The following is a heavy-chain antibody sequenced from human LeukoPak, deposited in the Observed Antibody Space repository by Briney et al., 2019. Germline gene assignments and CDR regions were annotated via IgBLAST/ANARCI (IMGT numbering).Heavy chain of an antibody. Sequence: GGSLRLSCAASGFTFSSYAMHWVRQAPGKGLEWVAVISYDGSNKYYADSVKGRFTISRDNSKNTLYLQMNSLRAEGTAVYYCARSLSSSWYDYWGQGTLVTVSS. D-gene: IGHD6-13*01. J-gene: IGHJ4*02. CDR2: ISYDGSNK. CDR1: GFTFSSYA. V-gene: IGHV3-30-3*01. CDR3: ARSLSSSWYDY.